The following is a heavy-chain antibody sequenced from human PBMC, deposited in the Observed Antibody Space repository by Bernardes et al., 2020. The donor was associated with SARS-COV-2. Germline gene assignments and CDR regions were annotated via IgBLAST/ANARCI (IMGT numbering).Heavy chain of an antibody. Sequence: GGSLRLSCAASGFSFSSYAMGWVRQAPGKGLEWVSAISYSGISTYYADSVKGRFTISRDNSENTLHLQMNSLRAEDTAVYYCARGTYAKQTWGQGTLVTVSS. CDR3: ARGTYAKQT. V-gene: IGHV3-23*01. D-gene: IGHD3-16*01. CDR2: ISYSGIST. J-gene: IGHJ4*02. CDR1: GFSFSSYA.